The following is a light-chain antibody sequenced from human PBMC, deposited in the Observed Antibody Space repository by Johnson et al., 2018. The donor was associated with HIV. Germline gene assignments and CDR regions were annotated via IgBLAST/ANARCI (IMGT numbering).Light chain of an antibody. V-gene: IGLV1-51*01. CDR3: GTWDSGLSGGLYL. CDR2: DNN. J-gene: IGLJ1*01. CDR1: SSNIGNNY. Sequence: QSVLTQPPSVSAAPGQKVTISCSGSSSNIGNNYVSWYQQLPGTAPKLLIYDNNKRPSGIPDRFPGSKSGTSATLGITGLQTGAEADYYCGTWDSGLSGGLYLFGTGTKVTVL.